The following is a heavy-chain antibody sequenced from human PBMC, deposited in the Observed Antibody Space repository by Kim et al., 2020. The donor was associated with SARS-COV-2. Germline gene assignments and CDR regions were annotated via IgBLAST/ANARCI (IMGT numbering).Heavy chain of an antibody. CDR2: ISYDGSNK. V-gene: IGHV3-30*04. CDR1: GFTFSSYA. Sequence: GGSLRLSCAASGFTFSSYAMHWVRQAPGKGLEWVAVISYDGSNKYYADSVKGRFTISRDNSKNTLYLQMNSLRAEDTAVYYCARVPAAIFWLQYYFDYWG. D-gene: IGHD2-2*01. J-gene: IGHJ4*01. CDR3: ARVPAAIFWLQYYFDY.